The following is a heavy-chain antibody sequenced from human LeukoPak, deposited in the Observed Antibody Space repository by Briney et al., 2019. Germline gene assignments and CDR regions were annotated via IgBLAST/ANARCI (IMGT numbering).Heavy chain of an antibody. D-gene: IGHD3-22*01. V-gene: IGHV1-18*01. J-gene: IGHJ6*02. CDR3: ARVGDYYDSSGYYYYGMDV. Sequence: ASVKVSCKASGYTFTSYGISWVRQAPGQGLEWMGWISAYNGNTNYAQKLQGRVTMTTDTSTSTAYMELRSLRSDDTAVYYCARVGDYYDSSGYYYYGMDVRGQGTTVTVSS. CDR1: GYTFTSYG. CDR2: ISAYNGNT.